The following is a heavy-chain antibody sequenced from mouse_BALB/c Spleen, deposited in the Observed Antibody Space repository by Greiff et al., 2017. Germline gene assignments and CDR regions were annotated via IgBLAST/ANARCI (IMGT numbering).Heavy chain of an antibody. D-gene: IGHD1-1*01. V-gene: IGHV3-5*02. CDR1: GISITTGNYR. Sequence: DVKLVESGPGLVKPSQTVSLTCTVTGISITTGNYRWSWIRQFPGNKLEWIGYIYYSGTITYNPSLTSRTTITRDTSKNQFFLEMNSLTAEDTATYYCARDHYGSSYWYFDVWGAGTTVTVSS. CDR2: IYYSGTI. CDR3: ARDHYGSSYWYFDV. J-gene: IGHJ1*01.